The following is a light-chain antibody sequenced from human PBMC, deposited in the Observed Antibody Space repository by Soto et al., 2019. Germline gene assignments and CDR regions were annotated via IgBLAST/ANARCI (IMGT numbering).Light chain of an antibody. CDR3: QQYLSWPLT. V-gene: IGKV3-15*01. CDR2: GAS. J-gene: IGKJ4*01. CDR1: QNVNNN. Sequence: EIVMTQSPASLSVSPGERATLSCRASQNVNNNLAWYQQKPGQAPRLLIHGASTRASGIPGTFSGSGSGTEFTLTISSLQSEDFAVYYCQQYLSWPLTFGRGTKV.